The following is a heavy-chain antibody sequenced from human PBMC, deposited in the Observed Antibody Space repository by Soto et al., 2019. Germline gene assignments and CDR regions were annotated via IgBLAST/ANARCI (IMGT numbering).Heavy chain of an antibody. CDR1: GYTLTELS. V-gene: IGHV1-24*01. D-gene: IGHD4-4*01. CDR2: FDPEDGET. CDR3: TSSLGYSNPTRPTYYYYYGMDV. J-gene: IGHJ6*02. Sequence: QVQLVQSGAEVKKPGASVKVSCKVSGYTLTELSMHWVRQAPGKGLEWMGGFDPEDGETIYAQKFQGRVTMTEDTSTDTAYMELSSLRSEDTAVYYCTSSLGYSNPTRPTYYYYYGMDVWGQGTTVTVSS.